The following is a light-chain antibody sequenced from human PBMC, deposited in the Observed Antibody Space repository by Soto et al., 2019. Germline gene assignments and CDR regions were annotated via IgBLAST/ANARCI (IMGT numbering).Light chain of an antibody. V-gene: IGKV3-20*01. Sequence: EIVLTQSPGTLSLSPGERATLSFMASQSVSNNYLAWYQQKPGQAPRLLIYGASNRATGIPDRFSGSGSGTDFTLTISRLEPEDFAVYYCQQFSSYPLTFGGGTKVDIK. CDR2: GAS. CDR1: QSVSNNY. J-gene: IGKJ4*01. CDR3: QQFSSYPLT.